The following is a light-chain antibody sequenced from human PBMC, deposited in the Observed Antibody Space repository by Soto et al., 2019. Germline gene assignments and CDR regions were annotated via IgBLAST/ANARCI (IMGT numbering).Light chain of an antibody. CDR2: GAS. J-gene: IGKJ2*01. Sequence: IVLTQYPRTLSLSPGEGATLSCRASQSVRSNYLASYQQKPCQAPRLLIYGASSRATGIPDRFSGSGSGTDFTLTISRLEPEDFAVYYCQHYGGSPLYTFGQGTKLEIK. V-gene: IGKV3-20*01. CDR3: QHYGGSPLYT. CDR1: QSVRSNY.